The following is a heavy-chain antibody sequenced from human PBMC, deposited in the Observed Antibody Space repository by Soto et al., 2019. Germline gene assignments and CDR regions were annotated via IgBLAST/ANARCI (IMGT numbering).Heavy chain of an antibody. Sequence: PGESLKISCKGSGYIFTMYSIGWVLQMPWKGLEWMGIIYPGDSETRYSPSFQGQVTISVDKSISTTYLQWGSLKASDTATYYCVRHGSVEYGDYTYVYGMDVWGQGTTVTVSS. V-gene: IGHV5-51*01. CDR1: GYIFTMYS. D-gene: IGHD4-17*01. CDR3: VRHGSVEYGDYTYVYGMDV. J-gene: IGHJ6*02. CDR2: IYPGDSET.